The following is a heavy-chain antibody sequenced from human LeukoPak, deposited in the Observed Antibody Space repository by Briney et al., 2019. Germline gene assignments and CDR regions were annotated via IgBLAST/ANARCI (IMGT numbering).Heavy chain of an antibody. D-gene: IGHD7-27*01. J-gene: IGHJ4*02. CDR1: GGSISSHY. CDR3: ARQKTGDPFDY. CDR2: IYYSGSI. V-gene: IGHV4-59*04. Sequence: SETLSLTCTVSGGSISSHYWSWIRQPPGKGLEWIGYIYYSGSIYYNPSLKSRVTISVDTSKNQFSLKLSSVTAADTAVYYCARQKTGDPFDYWGQGTLVTVSS.